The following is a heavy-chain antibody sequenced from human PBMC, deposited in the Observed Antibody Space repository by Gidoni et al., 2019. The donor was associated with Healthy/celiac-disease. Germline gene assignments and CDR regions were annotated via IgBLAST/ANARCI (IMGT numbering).Heavy chain of an antibody. CDR1: GGTFTRYP. V-gene: IGHV1-69*04. J-gene: IGHJ4*02. D-gene: IGHD6-6*01. CDR3: ARAEYSSSSGRGETLRGDY. Sequence: HVQLVQSGAEVTKPGSSEEVSCKASGGTFTRYPTSWVRQAPGQGLEWLGRFIPILGIANYAQKFQGRVTITADKSTSTAYMELSSLRSEDTAVYYCARAEYSSSSGRGETLRGDYWGQGTLVTVSS. CDR2: FIPILGIA.